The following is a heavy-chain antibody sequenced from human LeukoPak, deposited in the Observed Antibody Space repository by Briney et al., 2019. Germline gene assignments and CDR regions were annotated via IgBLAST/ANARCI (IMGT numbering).Heavy chain of an antibody. CDR3: ARRVLSSSGWYHHFDY. J-gene: IGHJ4*02. CDR2: IYTGGSTSGST. V-gene: IGHV4-61*02. CDR1: GGSISRNNYV. Sequence: SQTLSLTCTVSGGSISRNNYVWNWPRKPPGRGLGWIGGIYTGGSTSGSTNYNPSLKSRVTISVDTSKNQFSLKLSSVTAADTAVYYCARRVLSSSGWYHHFDYWGQGTLVTVSS. D-gene: IGHD6-19*01.